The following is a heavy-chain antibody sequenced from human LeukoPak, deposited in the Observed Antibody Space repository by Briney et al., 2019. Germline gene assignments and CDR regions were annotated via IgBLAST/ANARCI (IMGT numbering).Heavy chain of an antibody. CDR3: ALSDILTGYYPFFDY. J-gene: IGHJ4*02. CDR1: GFTFSSYG. Sequence: GGSLRLSCAASGFTFSSYGMHWVRQAPGKGLEWVAVISYDGSNKYYADSVKGRFTISRDNSKNTLHLQMNSLRAEDTAVYYCALSDILTGYYPFFDYWGQGTLVTVSS. CDR2: ISYDGSNK. V-gene: IGHV3-30*03. D-gene: IGHD3-9*01.